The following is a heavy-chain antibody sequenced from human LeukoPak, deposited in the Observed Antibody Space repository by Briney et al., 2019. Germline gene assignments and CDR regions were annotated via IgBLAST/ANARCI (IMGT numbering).Heavy chain of an antibody. CDR1: GYTFTGYY. CDR3: ARDGPLSYSGSSWYGYNWFDP. D-gene: IGHD6-13*01. Sequence: GASVKVSCKASGYTFTGYYMHWVRQAPGQGLEWMGWINPNSGGTNYAQKLQGRVTMTTDTSTSTAYMELRSLRSDDTAVYYCARDGPLSYSGSSWYGYNWFDPWGQGTLVTVSS. V-gene: IGHV1-2*02. CDR2: INPNSGGT. J-gene: IGHJ5*02.